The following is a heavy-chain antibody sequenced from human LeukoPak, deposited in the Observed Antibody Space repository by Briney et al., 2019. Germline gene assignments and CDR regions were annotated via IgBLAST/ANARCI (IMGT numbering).Heavy chain of an antibody. Sequence: ASVKVSCKASAYTFTSYTMHWVRQAPGQRLEWMGWINVGNGKTKYSQKFQGRVSITRDTSASTAYMELSSLRSEDTAVYYCARTYDDSTGFISSYFFDYWGQGTLVTVSS. CDR3: ARTYDDSTGFISSYFFDY. V-gene: IGHV1-3*01. D-gene: IGHD3-9*01. CDR1: AYTFTSYT. CDR2: INVGNGKT. J-gene: IGHJ4*02.